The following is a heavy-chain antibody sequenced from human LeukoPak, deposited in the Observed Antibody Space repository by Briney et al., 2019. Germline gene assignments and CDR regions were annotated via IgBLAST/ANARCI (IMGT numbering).Heavy chain of an antibody. Sequence: GGSLRLSCAASGFTFSSYGMHWVRQAPGKGLEWVAFIRYDGSNKYYADSVKGRFTISRDNSKNTLYLQMNSLRAEDTAVNYCGYGDYRAPNWFDPWGQGTLVTVSS. CDR1: GFTFSSYG. J-gene: IGHJ5*02. CDR3: GYGDYRAPNWFDP. V-gene: IGHV3-30*02. D-gene: IGHD4-17*01. CDR2: IRYDGSNK.